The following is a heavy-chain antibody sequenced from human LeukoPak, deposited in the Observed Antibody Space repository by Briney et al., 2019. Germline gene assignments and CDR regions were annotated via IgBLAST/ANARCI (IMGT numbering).Heavy chain of an antibody. CDR2: IYATVST. V-gene: IGHV4-4*07. CDR3: ARVGYSSGWYPLDY. CDR1: GGSISSYY. Sequence: PETLSLTCTVSGGSISSYYWSWIRQPAGKGLEWIGRIYATVSTNYNPSLKSRVTMSVDTSKNQFSLNLNSVTAADTAVYYCARVGYSSGWYPLDYWGQGTLVTVSS. J-gene: IGHJ4*02. D-gene: IGHD6-19*01.